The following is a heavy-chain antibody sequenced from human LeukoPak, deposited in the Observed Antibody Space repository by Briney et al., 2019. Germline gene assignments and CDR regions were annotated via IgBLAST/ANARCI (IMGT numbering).Heavy chain of an antibody. J-gene: IGHJ4*02. Sequence: SETLSLTCAVYGGSFSGYYWSWIRQPPGKGLEWIGEINHSGSTNYNPSLKSRVTISVDTSKNQFSLKLSSVTAADTAVYYCARHRKIGLLLTRYYFDYWGQGTLVTVSS. CDR2: INHSGST. D-gene: IGHD1-26*01. CDR1: GGSFSGYY. CDR3: ARHRKIGLLLTRYYFDY. V-gene: IGHV4-34*01.